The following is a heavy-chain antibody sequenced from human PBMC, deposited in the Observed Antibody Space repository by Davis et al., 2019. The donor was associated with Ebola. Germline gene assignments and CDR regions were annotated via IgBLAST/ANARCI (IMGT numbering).Heavy chain of an antibody. CDR3: TTDTVTTGGGDY. J-gene: IGHJ4*02. D-gene: IGHD4-17*01. V-gene: IGHV3-73*01. CDR1: GFTFSGSA. CDR2: IRSKANSYAT. Sequence: GESLKISCAASGFTFSGSAMHWVRQASGKGLEWVGRIRSKANSYATAYAASVKGRFTISRDDSKNTAYLQMNSLKTEDTAVYYCTTDTVTTGGGDYWGQGTLVTVSS.